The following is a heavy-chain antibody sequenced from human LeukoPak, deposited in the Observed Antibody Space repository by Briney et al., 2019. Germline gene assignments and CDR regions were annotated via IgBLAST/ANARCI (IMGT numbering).Heavy chain of an antibody. CDR1: GFTVSSNY. D-gene: IGHD2-21*02. CDR3: PRFMVVTLGTYYFDY. J-gene: IGHJ4*02. V-gene: IGHV3-53*01. CDR2: IYSGGST. Sequence: NPGGSLRLSCAASGFTVSSNYISWVRQAPGKGLEWVSVIYSGGSTYYADSVKGRFTISRDNSKNTLYLQMNSLRVEDTAVYYCPRFMVVTLGTYYFDYRGQGDLVAGSS.